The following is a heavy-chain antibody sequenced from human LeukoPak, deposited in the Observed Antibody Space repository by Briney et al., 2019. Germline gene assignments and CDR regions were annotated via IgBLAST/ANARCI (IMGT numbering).Heavy chain of an antibody. CDR2: IWCDGSIK. V-gene: IGHV3-33*01. Sequence: GGSLRLSCAASGFNFSTYGMHWVRQAPGKGLEWVAVIWCDGSIKNYADSVKGRFTISRDNSKNTVYLQMDSLRAEDTALYYCARGQQLVKTDWGQGTLVTVSS. J-gene: IGHJ4*02. CDR3: ARGQQLVKTD. CDR1: GFNFSTYG. D-gene: IGHD6-13*01.